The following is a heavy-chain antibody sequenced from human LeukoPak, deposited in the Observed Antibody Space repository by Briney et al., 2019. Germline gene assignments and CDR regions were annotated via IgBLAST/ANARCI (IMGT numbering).Heavy chain of an antibody. CDR2: INHSGST. CDR1: GGSFSGYY. CDR3: ARDRPIARVVPAINFDY. Sequence: SETLSLTCAVYGGSFSGYYWSWIRQPPGKGLEWIGEINHSGSTNYNPSLKSRVTISVDTSKNQFSLKLSSVTATDTAVYYCARDRPIARVVPAINFDYWGQGTLVTVSS. J-gene: IGHJ4*02. V-gene: IGHV4-34*01. D-gene: IGHD2-2*01.